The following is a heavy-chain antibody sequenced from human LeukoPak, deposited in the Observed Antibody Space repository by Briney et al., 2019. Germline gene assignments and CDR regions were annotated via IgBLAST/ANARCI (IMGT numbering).Heavy chain of an antibody. CDR3: ARLPLDYYDSSGYSAAFDI. D-gene: IGHD3-22*01. CDR2: IIPIFGTA. CDR1: GGTFISYA. V-gene: IGHV1-69*13. Sequence: ASVKVSCKASGGTFISYAISWVRQAPGQGLEWMGGIIPIFGTANYAQKFQGRVTITADESTSTAYMELSSLRSEDTAVYCCARLPLDYYDSSGYSAAFDIWGQGTMVTVSS. J-gene: IGHJ3*02.